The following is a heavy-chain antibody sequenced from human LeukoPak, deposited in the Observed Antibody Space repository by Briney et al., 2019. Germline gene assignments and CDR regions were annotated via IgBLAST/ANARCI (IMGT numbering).Heavy chain of an antibody. V-gene: IGHV4-30-2*01. CDR1: GGSISSGGYS. D-gene: IGHD3-10*01. CDR3: ARGYGSGSSASYYGMDV. Sequence: PSETLSLTCAVSGGSISSGGYSWSWIRQPPGKGLEWIGYIYHSGSTNYNPSLKSRAIVSVDTSKNQFSLNLSSVTAADTAVYYCARGYGSGSSASYYGMDVWGQGTTVTVSS. J-gene: IGHJ6*02. CDR2: IYHSGST.